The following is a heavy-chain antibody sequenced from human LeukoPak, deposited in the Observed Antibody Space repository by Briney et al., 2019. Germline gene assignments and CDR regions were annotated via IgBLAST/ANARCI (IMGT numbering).Heavy chain of an antibody. D-gene: IGHD3-9*01. CDR2: ISSSSSTI. Sequence: GGSLRLSCAASGFTFSSYSMNWVRQAPGKGLEWVSYISSSSSTIYYADSVKGRFTISRDKAKNSLYLQMNSLRAEDTAVYYCARVEDYDILTGFDYWGQGTLVTVSS. J-gene: IGHJ4*02. CDR1: GFTFSSYS. V-gene: IGHV3-48*01. CDR3: ARVEDYDILTGFDY.